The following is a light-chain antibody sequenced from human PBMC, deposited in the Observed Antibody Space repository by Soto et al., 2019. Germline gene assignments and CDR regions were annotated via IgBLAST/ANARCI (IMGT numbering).Light chain of an antibody. CDR1: QSVSRNY. Sequence: EIVLTQSPATLSLSPGERATLSCGASQSVSRNYVAWYQQKPGLAPNLVMYAASTRATGIPDRFSGSGSGTDFTLTISRLEPEDFAVYYCQQYDRSPFTFGPGTKVDIK. CDR2: AAS. V-gene: IGKV3D-20*01. CDR3: QQYDRSPFT. J-gene: IGKJ3*01.